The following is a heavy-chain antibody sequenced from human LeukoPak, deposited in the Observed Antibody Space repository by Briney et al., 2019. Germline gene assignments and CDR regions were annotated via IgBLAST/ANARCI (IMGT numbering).Heavy chain of an antibody. CDR3: AAPQGYCSSTSCYGTDY. J-gene: IGHJ4*02. D-gene: IGHD2-2*01. CDR1: GFTVSSNY. V-gene: IGHV3-53*01. Sequence: PGGSLRLSCAASGFTVSSNYMSWVRQAPGKGLEWVSVIYSGGSTYYADSVKGRFTISRDNSKNTLYLQMNSLRAEDTAVYYCAAPQGYCSSTSCYGTDYWGQGTLVTVSS. CDR2: IYSGGST.